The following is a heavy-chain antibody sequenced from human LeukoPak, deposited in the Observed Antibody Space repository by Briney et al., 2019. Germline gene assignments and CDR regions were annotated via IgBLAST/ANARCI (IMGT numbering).Heavy chain of an antibody. D-gene: IGHD4-17*01. J-gene: IGHJ4*02. V-gene: IGHV4-61*01. CDR2: IYYSGST. Sequence: SSETLSLTCTVSGGSVSSGSYYWSWIRQPPGKGLEWIGYIYYSGSTNYNPSLKSRVTISVDTSKNQFSLKLSSMTAADTAVYYCAGDPYGDYVVDYWGQGTLVTVSS. CDR1: GGSVSSGSYY. CDR3: AGDPYGDYVVDY.